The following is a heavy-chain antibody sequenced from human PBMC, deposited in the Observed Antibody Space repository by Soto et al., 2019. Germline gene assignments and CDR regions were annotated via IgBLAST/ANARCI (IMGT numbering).Heavy chain of an antibody. CDR2: IGTKTGDI. J-gene: IGHJ4*02. CDR1: GFTFSSYA. D-gene: IGHD1-26*01. V-gene: IGHV3-23*01. Sequence: PGGSLRLSCAASGFTFSSYAMTWVRQGPGKGLEWVSSIGTKTGDIIYADSVKGRFTISRDNSKNTLYLQMNSLRTEDTAIYYCAKRSPSGTYYFDYWGQGTRVTVSS. CDR3: AKRSPSGTYYFDY.